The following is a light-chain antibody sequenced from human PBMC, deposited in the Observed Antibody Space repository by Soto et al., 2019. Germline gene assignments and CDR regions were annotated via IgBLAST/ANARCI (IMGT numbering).Light chain of an antibody. J-gene: IGKJ2*01. Sequence: DIVMTQSPLSLPVTPGEPASISCRSSQSLLHSNGYNYLDWYLQKPGQSPQLVIYLGSNRASGVPDRFSGSGSGSDFTLKISRVEAEDVGVYYCMQALQTPLYTFGQGTKLVIK. V-gene: IGKV2-28*01. CDR2: LGS. CDR1: QSLLHSNGYNY. CDR3: MQALQTPLYT.